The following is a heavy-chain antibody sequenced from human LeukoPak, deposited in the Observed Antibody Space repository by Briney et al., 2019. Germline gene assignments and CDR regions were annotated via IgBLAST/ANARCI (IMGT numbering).Heavy chain of an antibody. Sequence: GESLKISCKGSGYSFTSYWIGWVRQMPGKGLEWMGIIYPGDSDTRYSPSFQGQVTISADKSISTAYLQWSSLKASDTAMYCCARGTTRITGTMGYYYYYMDVWGKGTTVTVSS. V-gene: IGHV5-51*01. D-gene: IGHD1-20*01. CDR3: ARGTTRITGTMGYYYYYMDV. J-gene: IGHJ6*03. CDR1: GYSFTSYW. CDR2: IYPGDSDT.